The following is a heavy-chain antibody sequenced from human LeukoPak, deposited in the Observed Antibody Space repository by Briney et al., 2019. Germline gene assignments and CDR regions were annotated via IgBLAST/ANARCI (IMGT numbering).Heavy chain of an antibody. Sequence: PGGYLRLSCAASGYPLSNFYYHWVRQARGKGLEWVGIISNDGSWKNFADSVKGRFTISRDNSENTLYLHMNSLRTEDTAVYFCARDGNLRGEMATTYYFHYWGQGTLVTVSS. CDR2: ISNDGSWK. CDR1: GYPLSNFY. J-gene: IGHJ4*02. D-gene: IGHD5-24*01. V-gene: IGHV3-30-3*01. CDR3: ARDGNLRGEMATTYYFHY.